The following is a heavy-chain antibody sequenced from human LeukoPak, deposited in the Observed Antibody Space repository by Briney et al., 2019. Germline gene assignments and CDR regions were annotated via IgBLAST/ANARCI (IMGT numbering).Heavy chain of an antibody. J-gene: IGHJ3*02. CDR3: ANQRRGGAFDI. D-gene: IGHD3-16*01. Sequence: GGSLRLSCAASGFTFSSYSMNWVRQAPGKGLEWVSAISGSGGSTYYADSVKGRFTISRDNSKNTLYLQMNSLRAEDTAVYYCANQRRGGAFDIWGQGTMVTVSS. CDR2: ISGSGGST. CDR1: GFTFSSYS. V-gene: IGHV3-23*01.